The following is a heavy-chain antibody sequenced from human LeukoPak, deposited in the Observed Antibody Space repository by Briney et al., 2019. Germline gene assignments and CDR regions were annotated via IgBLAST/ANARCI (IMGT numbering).Heavy chain of an antibody. D-gene: IGHD3-16*01. CDR1: GGSISSYY. V-gene: IGHV4-59*01. CDR2: IYYSGST. CDR3: ARFTPQGYGWGGYNRFDP. Sequence: ASETLSLTCTVSGGSISSYYWSWIRQPPGKGLEWIGYIYYSGSTNYNPSLKSRVTISVDTSKNQFSLKLSSVTAADTAVYYCARFTPQGYGWGGYNRFDPWGKETLVTVSS. J-gene: IGHJ5*02.